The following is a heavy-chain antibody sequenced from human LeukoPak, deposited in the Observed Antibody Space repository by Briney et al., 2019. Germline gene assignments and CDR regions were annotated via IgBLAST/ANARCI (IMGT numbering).Heavy chain of an antibody. CDR1: GYTFTGYY. CDR3: ARDFYYYDSSGYYGW. V-gene: IGHV1-2*02. J-gene: IGHJ4*02. Sequence: ASVKVSCKASGYTFTGYYMHWVRQAPGQGLEWMGWINPNSGGTNYAQKFQGRVTMTRDTSISTAYMELSRLRSDDTAVYYCARDFYYYDSSGYYGWWGQGTLVTVSS. D-gene: IGHD3-22*01. CDR2: INPNSGGT.